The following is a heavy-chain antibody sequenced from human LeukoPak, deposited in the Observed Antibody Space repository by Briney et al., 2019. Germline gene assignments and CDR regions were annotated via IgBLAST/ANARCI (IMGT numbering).Heavy chain of an antibody. V-gene: IGHV3-21*01. CDR1: GFTFSSYS. CDR2: ISSSSSYI. CDR3: ASLGQNGVELSSGY. D-gene: IGHD1-7*01. J-gene: IGHJ4*02. Sequence: KPGGSLRLSCAASGFTFSSYSMNWVRQALGKGLEWVSSISSSSSYIYYADSVKGRFTISRDNAKNSLYLQMNSLRAEDTAVYYCASLGQNGVELSSGYWGQGTLVTVSS.